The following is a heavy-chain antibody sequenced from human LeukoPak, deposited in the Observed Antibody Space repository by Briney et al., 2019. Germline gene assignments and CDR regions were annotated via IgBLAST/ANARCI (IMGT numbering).Heavy chain of an antibody. V-gene: IGHV3-23*01. D-gene: IGHD2-8*02. J-gene: IGHJ4*02. CDR3: ATLNGGTGGTADH. Sequence: GGSLRLSCAASGFTFSSHAMTWVRQAPGKGLEWVSGMSGSGENTYYADSVKGRFTISRDSSKNTLYLQINSLRAEDTAVYYCATLNGGTGGTADHWGQGTLGTVSS. CDR1: GFTFSSHA. CDR2: MSGSGENT.